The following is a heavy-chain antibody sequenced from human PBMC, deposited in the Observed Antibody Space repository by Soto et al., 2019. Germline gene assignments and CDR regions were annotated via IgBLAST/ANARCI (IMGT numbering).Heavy chain of an antibody. CDR2: IYWDDDK. V-gene: IGHV2-5*02. D-gene: IGHD2-15*01. J-gene: IGHJ5*02. Sequence: SGPTLVNPTQTLTLTCTFSGFSLSTSGVGVGWIRQPPGKALEWLALIYWDDDKRYSPSLKSRLTITKDTSKNQVVLTMTNMDPVDTATYYCAREPSWVDCSGGSCYSRINWFDPWGQGTLVTVSS. CDR3: AREPSWVDCSGGSCYSRINWFDP. CDR1: GFSLSTSGVG.